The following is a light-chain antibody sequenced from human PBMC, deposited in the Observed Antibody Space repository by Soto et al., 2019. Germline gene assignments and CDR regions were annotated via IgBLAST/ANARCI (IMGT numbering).Light chain of an antibody. J-gene: IGLJ2*01. Sequence: QSALTQPASVSGSPGQSITISCTGTSSDVGGYNYVSWYQQHPGKAPKLMIYDVSNRPSVVSNRFSGSKSANTASLTISGLQAEDEADYYRSSYTSSSTLVVFGGGTKLTVL. CDR2: DVS. CDR1: SSDVGGYNY. V-gene: IGLV2-14*01. CDR3: SSYTSSSTLVV.